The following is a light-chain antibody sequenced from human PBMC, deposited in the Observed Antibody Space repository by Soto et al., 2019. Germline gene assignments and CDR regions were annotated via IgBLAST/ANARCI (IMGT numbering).Light chain of an antibody. CDR3: QQSYFSQFT. V-gene: IGKV1-39*01. J-gene: IGKJ3*01. Sequence: DIQMTQSPSSLSASVGDSVTITCRASQNVNRFLHWYQQRPGKAPKLLIYATSTLQTGVPSRFTGSGFGTEFTLTISRLQPEDFGTYFCQQSYFSQFTFGPGTKVDIK. CDR1: QNVNRF. CDR2: ATS.